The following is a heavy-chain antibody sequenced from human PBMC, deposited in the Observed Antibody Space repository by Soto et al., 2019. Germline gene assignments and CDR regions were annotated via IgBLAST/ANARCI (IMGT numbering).Heavy chain of an antibody. Sequence: LVNPTQTLTLTCTFSGFSLSTSGVGVGWIRQPPGKALEWLALIYWDDDKRYSPSLKSRLTITKDTSKNQVVLTMTNMDPVDTATYYCAHSLRYSSSSPKGFDPWGQGTLVTVSS. CDR1: GFSLSTSGVG. V-gene: IGHV2-5*02. CDR2: IYWDDDK. D-gene: IGHD6-6*01. CDR3: AHSLRYSSSSPKGFDP. J-gene: IGHJ5*02.